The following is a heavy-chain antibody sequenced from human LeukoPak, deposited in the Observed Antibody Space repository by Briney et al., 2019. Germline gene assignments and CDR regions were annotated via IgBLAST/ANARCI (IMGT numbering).Heavy chain of an antibody. CDR3: AKASAMIVVVSKHFDY. CDR1: GFIFSNYG. V-gene: IGHV3-30*18. CDR2: ISFDGRNG. Sequence: GGSLRLSCAASGFIFSNYGINWVRQAPGKGLEWVAIISFDGRNGYYAESAKGRFTISRDNSKNTLYLQMNSLRAEDTAVYYCAKASAMIVVVSKHFDYWGQGTLVTVSS. J-gene: IGHJ4*02. D-gene: IGHD3-22*01.